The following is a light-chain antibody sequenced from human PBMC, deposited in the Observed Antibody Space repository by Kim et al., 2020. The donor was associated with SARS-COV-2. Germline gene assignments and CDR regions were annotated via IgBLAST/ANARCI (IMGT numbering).Light chain of an antibody. V-gene: IGLV1-44*01. CDR3: AAWDDSLNGLV. CDR1: SSNIGRNT. J-gene: IGLJ2*01. CDR2: YNN. Sequence: QSALTQPPSVSGTPGQRVTISCSGSSSNIGRNTVNWYQQFPGTAPKLLIYYNNQRPSGVPDRFSGSKSGTSASLAISGLQSDDESDYYCAAWDDSLNGLVFGGGTQLTVL.